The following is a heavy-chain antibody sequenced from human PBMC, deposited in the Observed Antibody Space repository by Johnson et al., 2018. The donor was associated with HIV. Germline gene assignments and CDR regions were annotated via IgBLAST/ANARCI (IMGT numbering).Heavy chain of an antibody. V-gene: IGHV3-33*01. CDR3: VRRGRYCSNGVCFDAFDI. Sequence: VQLVESGGGVVQPGRSLRLSCAASGFTFSSYGMHWVRQAPGKGLEWVAVIWYDGSNKYYAASVKGRFTISRDNSKNTLYLQMNSLRAEDTALYYCVRRGRYCSNGVCFDAFDIWGQGTMVTVSS. D-gene: IGHD2-8*01. CDR2: IWYDGSNK. J-gene: IGHJ3*02. CDR1: GFTFSSYG.